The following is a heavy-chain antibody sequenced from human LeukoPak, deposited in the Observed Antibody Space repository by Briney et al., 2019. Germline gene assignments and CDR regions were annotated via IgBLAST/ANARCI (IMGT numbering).Heavy chain of an antibody. CDR3: AICSSTSCAVDP. CDR1: GYTFTGYC. V-gene: IGHV1-2*02. D-gene: IGHD2-2*01. J-gene: IGHJ5*02. CDR2: INPNSGGT. Sequence: ASVKVSCKASGYTFTGYCMHWVRQAPGQGLEWMGWINPNSGGTNYAQKFQGRVTMTRDTSISTAYMELSRLRSDDTAVYYCAICSSTSCAVDPWGQGTLVTVSS.